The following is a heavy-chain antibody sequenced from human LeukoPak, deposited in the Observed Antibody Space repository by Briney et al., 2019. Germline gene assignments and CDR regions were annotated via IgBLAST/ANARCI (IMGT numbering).Heavy chain of an antibody. CDR3: AKAGRGYSYGPRYYYMDV. J-gene: IGHJ6*03. CDR1: GFTFSSYA. CDR2: ISGSGGST. D-gene: IGHD5-18*01. Sequence: GGSLRLSCAASGFTFSSYAMNWVRQAPGKGLEWVSAISGSGGSTYYADSVKGRFTISRDNSKNTLYLQMNSLRAEDTAVYYCAKAGRGYSYGPRYYYMDVWGKGTTVTVSS. V-gene: IGHV3-23*01.